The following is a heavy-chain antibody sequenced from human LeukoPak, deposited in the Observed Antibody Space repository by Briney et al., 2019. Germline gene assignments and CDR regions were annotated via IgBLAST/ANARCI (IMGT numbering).Heavy chain of an antibody. V-gene: IGHV5-51*01. CDR3: ARQNDFRLDY. Sequence: GESLKISCKGSGYTFSSYWIGWVRQMPGKGLEWMGVIYPGDSDTRYSPSLQGQVTIPVDTSIGTAYLQWSSLKASDTAIYYCARQNDFRLDYWGQGTLVTVSS. J-gene: IGHJ4*02. CDR1: GYTFSSYW. D-gene: IGHD3-3*01. CDR2: IYPGDSDT.